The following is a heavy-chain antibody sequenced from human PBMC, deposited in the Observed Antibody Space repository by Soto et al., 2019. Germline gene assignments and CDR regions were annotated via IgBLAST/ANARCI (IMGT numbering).Heavy chain of an antibody. CDR3: ATRITVFGLLIPPFDP. CDR2: INHTGGT. Sequence: QVHLQQWGAGLLKPSETLSLTCAVYGGSVNGYYWNWIRQPPGKGLEWIGEINHTGGTHYNPSLKSRVPMSVDATKNQFSLRLSSVAAAVTAIYYCATRITVFGLLIPPFDPWGQGTQVTVSS. CDR1: GGSVNGYY. D-gene: IGHD3-3*01. V-gene: IGHV4-34*02. J-gene: IGHJ5*02.